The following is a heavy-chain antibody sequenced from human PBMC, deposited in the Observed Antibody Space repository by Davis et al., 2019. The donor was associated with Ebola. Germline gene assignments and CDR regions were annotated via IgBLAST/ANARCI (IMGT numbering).Heavy chain of an antibody. D-gene: IGHD3-3*01. CDR3: AKDQALYYAIFGVGDY. CDR2: ISGSGGST. J-gene: IGHJ4*02. Sequence: GGFLRLSCAASGFTFSSYAMSWVRQAPGKGLEWVSAISGSGGSTYYADSVKGRFTISRDNSKNTLYLQMNSLRAEDTAVYYCAKDQALYYAIFGVGDYWGQGTLVTVSS. V-gene: IGHV3-23*01. CDR1: GFTFSSYA.